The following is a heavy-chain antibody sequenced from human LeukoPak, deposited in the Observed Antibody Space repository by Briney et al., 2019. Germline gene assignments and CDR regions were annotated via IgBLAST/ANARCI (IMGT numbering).Heavy chain of an antibody. CDR2: IYHSGST. CDR3: ARAGGEFGYYHYMDV. J-gene: IGHJ6*03. D-gene: IGHD3-16*01. Sequence: SETLSLTCTVSGYSISSGYYWGWIRQPPGKGLEWIGSIYHSGSTYYNPSLKSRVTISVDTSKNQFSLKLSSVTAADTAVYYCARAGGEFGYYHYMDVWGKGTRSPSP. CDR1: GYSISSGYY. V-gene: IGHV4-38-2*02.